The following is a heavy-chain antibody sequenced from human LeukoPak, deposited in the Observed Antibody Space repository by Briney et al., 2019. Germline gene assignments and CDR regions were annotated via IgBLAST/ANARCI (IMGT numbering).Heavy chain of an antibody. CDR3: AREDYDYVWGSYRRTTFDY. D-gene: IGHD3-16*02. V-gene: IGHV4-34*01. CDR1: GGSFSGYY. J-gene: IGHJ4*02. CDR2: INHSGST. Sequence: SETLSLTCAVYGGSFSGYYWSWIRQPPGKGLEWIGEINHSGSTNYNPSLKSRVTISVDTSKNQFSLKLSSVTAAGTAVYYCAREDYDYVWGSYRRTTFDYWGQGTLVTVSS.